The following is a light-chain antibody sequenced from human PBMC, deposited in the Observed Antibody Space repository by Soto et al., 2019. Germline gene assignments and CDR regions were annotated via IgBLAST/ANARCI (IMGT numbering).Light chain of an antibody. CDR3: SSYTTTSSTPLV. CDR1: SSNVGSYNS. Sequence: QSVLTQPASVSGSPGQSIAISCTGTSSNVGSYNSVSWYQQHPGKAPKLMIYDVSNRPSGVSNRFSGSKSGNTASLTISGLQAEDEAIYYCSSYTTTSSTPLVFGGGTKLTVL. J-gene: IGLJ3*02. CDR2: DVS. V-gene: IGLV2-14*03.